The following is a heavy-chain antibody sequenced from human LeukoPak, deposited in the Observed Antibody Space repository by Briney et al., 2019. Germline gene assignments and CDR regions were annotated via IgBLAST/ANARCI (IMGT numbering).Heavy chain of an antibody. D-gene: IGHD3-22*01. CDR3: ARPITMIVVGLCDDAFDI. V-gene: IGHV1-69*06. CDR1: VGTFSSYA. CDR2: IIPIFGTA. Sequence: SVKVSCKASVGTFSSYAISWVRQAPGQGLEWMGRIIPIFGTANYAQKFQGRVTITADKSTSTAYMELSSLRSEDTAVYYCARPITMIVVGLCDDAFDIWGQGTMVTVSS. J-gene: IGHJ3*02.